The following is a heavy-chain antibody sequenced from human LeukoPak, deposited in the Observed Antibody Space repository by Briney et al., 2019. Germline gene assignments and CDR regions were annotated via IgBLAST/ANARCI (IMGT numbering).Heavy chain of an antibody. CDR2: IIPIFGTA. J-gene: IGHJ4*02. D-gene: IGHD6-19*01. CDR3: ARGKGIAVAHRFDY. CDR1: GGTFSSYA. V-gene: IGHV1-69*13. Sequence: ASVKVSCKASGGTFSSYAISWVRQAPGQGLEWMGGIIPIFGTANYAQKFQGRVTITADESTSTAYMELSSLRSEDTAMYYCARGKGIAVAHRFDYWGQGTLVTVSS.